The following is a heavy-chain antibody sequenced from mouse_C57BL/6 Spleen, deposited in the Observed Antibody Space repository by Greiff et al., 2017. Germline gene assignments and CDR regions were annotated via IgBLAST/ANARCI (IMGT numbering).Heavy chain of an antibody. Sequence: QVQLKESGAELVKPGASVKISCKASGYAFSSYWMNWVKQRPGKGLAWIGQIYPGDGDTNYNGKFKGKATLTADKSSSTAYMQLSSLTSEDSAVSFGAALYYGSSYDYFDYWGQGTTLTVSS. D-gene: IGHD1-1*01. CDR2: IYPGDGDT. CDR1: GYAFSSYW. V-gene: IGHV1-80*01. CDR3: AALYYGSSYDYFDY. J-gene: IGHJ2*01.